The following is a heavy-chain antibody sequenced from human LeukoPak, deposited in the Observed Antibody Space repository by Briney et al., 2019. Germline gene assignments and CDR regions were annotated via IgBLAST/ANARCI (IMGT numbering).Heavy chain of an antibody. D-gene: IGHD3-16*01. Sequence: PGGSLRLSCAASGFTFSSYAMSWVRQAPGKGLEWVSAIYTDGSTYYAGPVKGRFTISRDNSENTLYLQMNSLRVEDTAVYYCARDRPAGGVGDFDHWGQGTLVTVSS. CDR1: GFTFSSYA. V-gene: IGHV3-66*01. CDR2: IYTDGST. CDR3: ARDRPAGGVGDFDH. J-gene: IGHJ4*02.